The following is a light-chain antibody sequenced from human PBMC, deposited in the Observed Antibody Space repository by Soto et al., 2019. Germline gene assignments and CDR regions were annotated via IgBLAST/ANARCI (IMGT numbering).Light chain of an antibody. Sequence: DIQMTQSPSSLSASVGERVSITCRASQDIRSYLKCCQQKPGNAPEILIYATSNLQTGAPPRFSASGSGTDFTLTISRLQPEDFATYYCQQGYSTQWTSGQGTKVEIK. CDR1: QDIRSY. J-gene: IGKJ1*01. CDR2: ATS. V-gene: IGKV1-39*01. CDR3: QQGYSTQWT.